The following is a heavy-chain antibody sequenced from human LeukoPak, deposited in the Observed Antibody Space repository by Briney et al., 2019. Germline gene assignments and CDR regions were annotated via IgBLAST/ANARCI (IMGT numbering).Heavy chain of an antibody. CDR3: ARDALDSWWGNWFDP. Sequence: KFQGRVTITRDTSASTAYMELSSLRSEDTAVYYCARDALDSWWGNWFDPWGQGTLVTVSS. J-gene: IGHJ5*02. D-gene: IGHD6-13*01. V-gene: IGHV1-3*01.